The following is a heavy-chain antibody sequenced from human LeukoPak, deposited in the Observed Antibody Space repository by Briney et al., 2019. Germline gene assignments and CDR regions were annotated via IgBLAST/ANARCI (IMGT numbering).Heavy chain of an antibody. J-gene: IGHJ6*02. D-gene: IGHD3-10*01. CDR2: INPNSGGT. CDR1: GYTFTGYY. CDR3: ATSPYGSRSFFYYYYYGMHV. V-gene: IGHV1-2*02. Sequence: GASVKVSCKASGYTFTGYYMHWVRQAPGQGLEWMGWINPNSGGTNYAQKFQGRVTMTRDTSISTAYMELSRLRSDDTAVYYCATSPYGSRSFFYYYYYGMHVWGQGTTVTVSS.